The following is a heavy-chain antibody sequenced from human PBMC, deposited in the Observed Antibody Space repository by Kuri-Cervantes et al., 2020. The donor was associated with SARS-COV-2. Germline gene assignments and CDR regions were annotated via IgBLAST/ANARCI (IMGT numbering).Heavy chain of an antibody. CDR3: ARGVCSSTSCYPEDHWFDP. CDR2: IYYSGST. CDR1: GGPFSSSSYY. J-gene: IGHJ5*02. Sequence: SELLCPTLTVLGGPFSSSSYYWGWIRQPPGKGLEWIGSIYYSGSTYYTPSLKSRVTISVDTSKNHFSLNLGPVTAADTAVYYCARGVCSSTSCYPEDHWFDPWGQGTLVTVSS. V-gene: IGHV4-39*07. D-gene: IGHD2-2*01.